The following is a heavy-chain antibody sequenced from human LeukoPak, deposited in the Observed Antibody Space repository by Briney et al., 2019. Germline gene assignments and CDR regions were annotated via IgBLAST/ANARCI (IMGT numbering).Heavy chain of an antibody. D-gene: IGHD6-6*01. CDR2: ISWNSGSI. J-gene: IGHJ4*02. Sequence: PGRSLRLSCAASGFTFDDYAMHWVRQAPGKGLEWVSGISWNSGSIGYADSVKGRFTISRDNAKNSLYLQMNSLRAEDTALYCCAKGGTSIADAFDYWGQGTLVTVSS. V-gene: IGHV3-9*01. CDR1: GFTFDDYA. CDR3: AKGGTSIADAFDY.